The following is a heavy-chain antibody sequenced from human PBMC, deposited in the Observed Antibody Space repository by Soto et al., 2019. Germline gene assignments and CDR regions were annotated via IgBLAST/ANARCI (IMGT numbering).Heavy chain of an antibody. V-gene: IGHV4-39*01. CDR2: IYYSGST. D-gene: IGHD3-3*01. J-gene: IGHJ4*02. CDR1: GGSISSSSYY. Sequence: SETLSLTCTVSGGSISSSSYYWGWIRQPPGKGHEWIGSIYYSGSTYYNPSLKSRVTISVDTSKNQFSLKLSSVTAADTAVYYCASQVLEWLEGWYFDYWGQGTLVTVSS. CDR3: ASQVLEWLEGWYFDY.